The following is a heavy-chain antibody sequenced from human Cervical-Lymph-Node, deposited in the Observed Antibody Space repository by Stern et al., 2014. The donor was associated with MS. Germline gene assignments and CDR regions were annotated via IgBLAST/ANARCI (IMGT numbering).Heavy chain of an antibody. CDR1: GYTFPSYY. Sequence: VQLVQSGAEAKKPGASVKVSCKASGYTFPSYYMHWVRQAPGQGLEWMGIINPSGGSTSYAQKFQGRVTMTRDTSTSTVYMELSSLRSEDTAVYYCARSSGGAYDYVWGSSPTPFDYWGQGTLVTVSS. J-gene: IGHJ4*02. D-gene: IGHD3-16*01. CDR2: INPSGGST. V-gene: IGHV1-46*03. CDR3: ARSSGGAYDYVWGSSPTPFDY.